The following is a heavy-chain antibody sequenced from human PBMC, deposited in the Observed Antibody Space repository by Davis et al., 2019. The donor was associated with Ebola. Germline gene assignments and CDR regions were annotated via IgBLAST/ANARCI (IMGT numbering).Heavy chain of an antibody. V-gene: IGHV3-30*18. CDR1: GFTFSSYG. Sequence: GESLKISCAASGFTFSSYGMHWVRQAPGKGLEWVAVISYDGSNKYYADSVKCRFTISRDNSKNTLYLQMNGLRVEDTAIYYCAKDTSNIWFDIWGQGTMVTVSS. CDR3: AKDTSNIWFDI. J-gene: IGHJ3*02. D-gene: IGHD2/OR15-2a*01. CDR2: ISYDGSNK.